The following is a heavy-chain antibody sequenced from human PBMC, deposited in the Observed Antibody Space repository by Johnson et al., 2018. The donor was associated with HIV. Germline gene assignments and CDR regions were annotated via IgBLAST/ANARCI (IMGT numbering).Heavy chain of an antibody. V-gene: IGHV3-66*01. Sequence: VQLVESGGGLVQPGGSLRLSCAASGLTVSGNYMTWVRQAPGKGLEWVSVIFSGGTTYYAGSVHGRFTISRDNSKNTLYLQMNSLKTEDTAVYYCTTAFQIMVTTGAFDIWGQGTMVTVSS. CDR1: GLTVSGNY. D-gene: IGHD4-17*01. CDR3: TTAFQIMVTTGAFDI. J-gene: IGHJ3*02. CDR2: IFSGGTT.